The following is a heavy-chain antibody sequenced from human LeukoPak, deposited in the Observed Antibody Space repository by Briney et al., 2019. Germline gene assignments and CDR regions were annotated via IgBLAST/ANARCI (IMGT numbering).Heavy chain of an antibody. CDR1: GGSFSGYY. Sequence: SETLSLTCAVYGGSFSGYYWSWIRQPPGKRLEWIGEINHSGSTNYNPSLKSRVTISVDTSKNQFSLKLSSVTAADTAVYYCANYGDSSFDYWGQGTLVTVSS. CDR2: INHSGST. J-gene: IGHJ4*02. D-gene: IGHD4-17*01. V-gene: IGHV4-34*01. CDR3: ANYGDSSFDY.